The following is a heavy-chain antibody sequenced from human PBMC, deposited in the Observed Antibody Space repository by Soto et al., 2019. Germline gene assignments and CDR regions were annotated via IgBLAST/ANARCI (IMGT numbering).Heavy chain of an antibody. CDR3: ATAPETYHPSGYYVNWFDP. CDR2: MYIGGMT. D-gene: IGHD3-22*01. J-gene: IGHJ5*02. Sequence: PSETLSLTCTVSGGSFTSSNYFWGWIRQPPGKGLEWIGSMYIGGMTYYAPSLKSRVTISVDTSQSQFSLRLDSVTAADTAVYYCATAPETYHPSGYYVNWFDPWGQGTLVTVSS. CDR1: GGSFTSSNYF. V-gene: IGHV4-39*01.